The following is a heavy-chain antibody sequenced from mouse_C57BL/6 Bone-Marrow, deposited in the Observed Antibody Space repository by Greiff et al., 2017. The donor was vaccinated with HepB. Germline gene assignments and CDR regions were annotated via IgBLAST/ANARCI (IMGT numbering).Heavy chain of an antibody. D-gene: IGHD1-1*01. CDR1: GFTFTDYY. J-gene: IGHJ4*01. CDR2: IRNKANGYTT. CDR3: ASLYYYGSSYAMDY. Sequence: DVMLVESGGGLVQPGGSLSLSCAASGFTFTDYYMSWVRQPPGKALEWLGFIRNKANGYTTEYSSSVKGRFTISRDNSQSILYLQMNALRAEDSATYYCASLYYYGSSYAMDYWGQGTSVTVSS. V-gene: IGHV7-3*01.